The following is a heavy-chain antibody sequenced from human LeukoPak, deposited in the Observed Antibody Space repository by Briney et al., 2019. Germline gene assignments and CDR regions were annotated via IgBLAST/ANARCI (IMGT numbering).Heavy chain of an antibody. CDR2: INPNSGGT. V-gene: IGHV1-2*02. J-gene: IGHJ5*02. D-gene: IGHD2-2*01. CDR3: ARNRRARYCSSTSCSERFDP. Sequence: ASVKVSCRASGYTFTGYYMHWVRQAPGQGLEWMGWINPNSGGTNYAQKFQGRVTMTRDTSISTAYMELSRLRSDDTAVYYCARNRRARYCSSTSCSERFDPWGQGTLVTVSS. CDR1: GYTFTGYY.